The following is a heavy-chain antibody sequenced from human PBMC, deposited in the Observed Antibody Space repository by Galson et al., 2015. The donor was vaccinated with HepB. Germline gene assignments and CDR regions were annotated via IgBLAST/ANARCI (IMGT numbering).Heavy chain of an antibody. V-gene: IGHV3-48*01. Sequence: SLRLSCAASGFTFSSYSMNWVRQAPGKGLEWVSYISSSSSTIYYADSVKGRFTISRDNAKNSLYLQMNSLRAEDTAVYYCARHDGATREGVAFDMWGQGTMVTVSS. D-gene: IGHD5-12*01. CDR1: GFTFSSYS. CDR3: ARHDGATREGVAFDM. CDR2: ISSSSSTI. J-gene: IGHJ3*02.